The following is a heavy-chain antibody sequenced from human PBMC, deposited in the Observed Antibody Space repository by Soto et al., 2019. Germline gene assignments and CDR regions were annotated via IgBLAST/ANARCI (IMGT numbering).Heavy chain of an antibody. CDR3: ARDSDFARLGLLAY. CDR2: ISAYNGNT. CDR1: GYTFTSYG. D-gene: IGHD2-21*01. V-gene: IGHV1-18*01. J-gene: IGHJ4*02. Sequence: ASVKVSCKASGYTFTSYGISWVRQAPGQGLEWMGWISAYNGNTNYAQKLQGRVTMTTDTSTSTAYMELRSLRSDDTAVYYCARDSDFARLGLLAYWGQGTLVTVSS.